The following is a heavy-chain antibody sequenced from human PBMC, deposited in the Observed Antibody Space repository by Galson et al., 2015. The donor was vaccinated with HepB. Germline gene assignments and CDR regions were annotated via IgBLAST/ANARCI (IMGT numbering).Heavy chain of an antibody. D-gene: IGHD2-2*02. V-gene: IGHV3-23*01. Sequence: SLRLSCAASGFIFSSHAMNWVRQAPGKGLEWVSSLTASGGETYYADSVKGRFAISRDNSQNILYLQMNRLRAEDTAVYYCAKGVYCTRGNCYMGWFEPWGQGTLVTVSS. CDR3: AKGVYCTRGNCYMGWFEP. CDR1: GFIFSSHA. J-gene: IGHJ5*02. CDR2: LTASGGET.